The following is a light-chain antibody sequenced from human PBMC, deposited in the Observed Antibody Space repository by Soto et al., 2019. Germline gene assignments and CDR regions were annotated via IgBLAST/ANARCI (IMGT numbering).Light chain of an antibody. CDR2: AAS. CDR3: QQSYSTPRT. J-gene: IGKJ1*01. Sequence: DIQVTQSPSSLSASVGDRVTITCRASQSISSYLNWYQQKPGKAPKLLIYAASSLQSGVPSRFSGSGSGTDFTLTISSLQPEDFATYYCQQSYSTPRTFGQGTKLDIK. CDR1: QSISSY. V-gene: IGKV1-39*01.